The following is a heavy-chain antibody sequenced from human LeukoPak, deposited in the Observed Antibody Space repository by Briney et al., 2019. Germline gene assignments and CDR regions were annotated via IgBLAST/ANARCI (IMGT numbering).Heavy chain of an antibody. V-gene: IGHV1-2*02. CDR1: GYTFTGYY. J-gene: IGHJ4*02. D-gene: IGHD1-7*01. Sequence: GASVKVSCKASGYTFTGYYMHWVRQAPGQGLEWMGWINPNSGGTNYAQKFQGRVTMTSDTSISTAYMELSRLRSDDTAVYYCARDSGGTTSDFDYWGQGTLVTVSS. CDR3: ARDSGGTTSDFDY. CDR2: INPNSGGT.